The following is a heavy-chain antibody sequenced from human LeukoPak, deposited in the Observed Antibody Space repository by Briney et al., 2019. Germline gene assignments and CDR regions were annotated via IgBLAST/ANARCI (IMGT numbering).Heavy chain of an antibody. V-gene: IGHV3-69-1*02. D-gene: IGHD1-26*01. J-gene: IGHJ1*01. CDR1: GFTFSNFG. CDR2: MDRHTDI. Sequence: GGSLRLSCTAPGFTFSNFGVSWVRQAPGKGLEWVSCMDRHTDIYYANSVRGRFTISRDNAKNSVFLQMNRLTVEDTAVYYCVGDPTTNRFQYFQYWGQGALVTVSS. CDR3: VGDPTTNRFQYFQY.